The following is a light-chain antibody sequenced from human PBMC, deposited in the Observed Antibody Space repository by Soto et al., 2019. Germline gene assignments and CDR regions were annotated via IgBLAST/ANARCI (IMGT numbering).Light chain of an antibody. V-gene: IGLV1-40*01. CDR2: GNS. CDR3: QPYESSLSWV. Sequence: QSVLTQPPSVSGAPGQRVTISCTGSSSNIGAGSDVHWYQQLPGTAPKLLIYGNSNRPSGVPNRFSGSESGTSASLAITGLQVEDEADYYCQPYESSLSWVFGGGTKLTVL. J-gene: IGLJ2*01. CDR1: SSNIGAGSD.